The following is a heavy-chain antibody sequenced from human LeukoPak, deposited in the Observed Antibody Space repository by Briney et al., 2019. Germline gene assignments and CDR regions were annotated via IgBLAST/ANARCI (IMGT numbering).Heavy chain of an antibody. CDR1: GFIFSSYS. CDR2: ISSSSSYI. J-gene: IGHJ4*02. CDR3: AREAYSRSPNFDY. Sequence: GGSLRLSCAASGFIFSSYSMNWVRQAPGKGLEWVSSISSSSSYIYYADSVKGRFTISRDNAKNSLYLQVNSLRAEDTAVYYCAREAYSRSPNFDYWGQGALVTVSS. D-gene: IGHD6-6*01. V-gene: IGHV3-21*01.